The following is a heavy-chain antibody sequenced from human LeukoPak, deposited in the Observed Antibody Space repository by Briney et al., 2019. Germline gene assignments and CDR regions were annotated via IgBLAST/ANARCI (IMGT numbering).Heavy chain of an antibody. CDR2: VYYSGST. J-gene: IGHJ4*02. CDR1: GGSMRSTSYF. CDR3: ATLYGYARSWSHFNY. D-gene: IGHD2-8*01. Sequence: SETLSLTCTVSGGSMRSTSYFWRWIRQPPGKGLECIGTVYYSGSTYYSPSLKSRVTISLDTSKNQFSLKLTSVTAADTAVYYCATLYGYARSWSHFNYWGQGTLVTVSS. V-gene: IGHV4-39*01.